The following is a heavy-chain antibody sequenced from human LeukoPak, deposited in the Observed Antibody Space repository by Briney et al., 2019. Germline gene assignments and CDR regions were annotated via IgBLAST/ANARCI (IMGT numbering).Heavy chain of an antibody. CDR1: GYNFTSDW. V-gene: IGHV5-51*01. J-gene: IGHJ5*02. CDR3: ARHASSSGWLNWFDP. D-gene: IGHD6-19*01. Sequence: GESLKISCKASGYNFTSDWIAWVRKMPGKGLEWMGIIYPGDSDTRYSPSFQGQVTISADKSISTAYLQWSSLKASDTAMYYCARHASSSGWLNWFDPWGQGTLVTVSS. CDR2: IYPGDSDT.